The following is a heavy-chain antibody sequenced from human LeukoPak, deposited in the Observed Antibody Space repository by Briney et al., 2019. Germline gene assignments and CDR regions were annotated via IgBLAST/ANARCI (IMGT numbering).Heavy chain of an antibody. Sequence: GGSLRLSCAASGFTFSTYWMSWVRQAPGKGLEWVANIKQDGSDKYYVDSVKGRFTISRDNAKSSLFLQMNSLRAEDTAVFYCLRGLAGGDWGQGTLVTVSS. CDR2: IKQDGSDK. V-gene: IGHV3-7*01. J-gene: IGHJ4*02. CDR3: LRGLAGGD. CDR1: GFTFSTYW. D-gene: IGHD3-10*01.